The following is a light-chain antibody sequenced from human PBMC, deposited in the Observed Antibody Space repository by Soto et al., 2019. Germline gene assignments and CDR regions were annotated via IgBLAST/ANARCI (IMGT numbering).Light chain of an antibody. V-gene: IGLV1-40*01. CDR3: QSYDGSLSGWGV. CDR2: GNI. Sequence: QSVLTQPPSVSGAPGQRVTISCTGSSSNIGARYDVHWYQQVPGTAPKLLIYGNINRPSGVPDRFSGSKSGTSASLAIPGLQAEDEADYYCQSYDGSLSGWGVFGGGTKLTVL. J-gene: IGLJ3*02. CDR1: SSNIGARYD.